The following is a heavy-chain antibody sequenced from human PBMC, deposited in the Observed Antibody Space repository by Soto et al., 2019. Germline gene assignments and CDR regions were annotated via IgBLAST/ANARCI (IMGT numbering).Heavy chain of an antibody. CDR3: AIDGYFDFYNWFDP. CDR1: GSTFSSYA. V-gene: IGHV3-23*01. Sequence: GGSLRLSCAASGSTFSSYAMSWVRQAPGKGLEWVSAISGSGGSTYYADSVKGRFTISRDNSKNTLYLQMNSLRAEDTAVYYCAIDGYFDFYNWFDPWGQGTLVTVSS. D-gene: IGHD3-9*01. CDR2: ISGSGGST. J-gene: IGHJ5*02.